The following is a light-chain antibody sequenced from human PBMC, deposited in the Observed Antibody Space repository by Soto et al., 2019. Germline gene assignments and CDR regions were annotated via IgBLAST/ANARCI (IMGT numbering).Light chain of an antibody. CDR1: SSDVGGYNY. Sequence: QSVLTQPPSASGSPGQSVTISCTGTSSDVGGYNYVSWYQQHPGKAPKLMIYEVSKRPSGVPDRFSGSKSGNTASLTVSGLQAEAEADYYCSSYAGTNVVFGGGTKLTVL. CDR2: EVS. J-gene: IGLJ2*01. V-gene: IGLV2-8*01. CDR3: SSYAGTNVV.